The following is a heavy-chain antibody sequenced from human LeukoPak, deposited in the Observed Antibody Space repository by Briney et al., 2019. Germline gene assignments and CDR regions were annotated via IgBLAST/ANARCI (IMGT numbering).Heavy chain of an antibody. CDR3: ARQVGAMRFDY. CDR2: VHDSGNT. J-gene: IGHJ4*02. D-gene: IGHD1-26*01. CDR1: GGSIRSYY. V-gene: IGHV4-59*08. Sequence: SETLSLTCVVSGGSIRSYYWSWIRQPPGKGLECIGYVHDSGNTNYNPSLKSRVTISVDTSKNQFSLNLTSVTAADMAAYYCARQVGAMRFDYWGQGILVTVSS.